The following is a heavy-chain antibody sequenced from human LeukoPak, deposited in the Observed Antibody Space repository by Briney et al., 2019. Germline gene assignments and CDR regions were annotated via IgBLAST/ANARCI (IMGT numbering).Heavy chain of an antibody. CDR3: ARGDGYKPKDAFDI. J-gene: IGHJ3*02. V-gene: IGHV4-61*01. CDR1: GGSVSSGSYY. CDR2: IYYSGST. D-gene: IGHD5-24*01. Sequence: SETLSLTCSVSGGSVSSGSYYWSWIRQPPGKGLEWIGYIYYSGSTNYNPSLKSRVTISRDTSKNQFSLRLSSVTAADTAVYYCARGDGYKPKDAFDIWGQGTMVTVSS.